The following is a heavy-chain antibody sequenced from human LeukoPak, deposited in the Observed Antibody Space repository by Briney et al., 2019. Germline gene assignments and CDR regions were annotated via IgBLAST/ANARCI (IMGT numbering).Heavy chain of an antibody. CDR1: GYTFTGYY. CDR2: INPNSGGT. J-gene: IGHJ3*02. D-gene: IGHD6-19*01. V-gene: IGHV1-2*02. Sequence: ASVKVSCKASGYTFTGYYMHWVRQAPGQGLEWMGWINPNSGGTNYAQKFQGRVTMTRDTSISTAYMELSRLRFDDTAVYYCAREGIAVAGHGAFDIWGQGTMVTVSS. CDR3: AREGIAVAGHGAFDI.